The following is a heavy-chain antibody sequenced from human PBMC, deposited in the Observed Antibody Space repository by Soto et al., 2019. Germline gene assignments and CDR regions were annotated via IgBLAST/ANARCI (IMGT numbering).Heavy chain of an antibody. V-gene: IGHV4-39*01. J-gene: IGHJ5*02. CDR1: GGSVSSGIYY. CDR3: ARPLQLAVSGFDP. D-gene: IGHD3-3*02. Sequence: PSETLSLTCTVSGGSVSSGIYYWSWIRQPPGKGLELIGYIHYRANSYYSPSLKSRITISVDTSKNQISLRLSSVTAADTAVYYCARPLQLAVSGFDPWGQGTLVTVSS. CDR2: IHYRANS.